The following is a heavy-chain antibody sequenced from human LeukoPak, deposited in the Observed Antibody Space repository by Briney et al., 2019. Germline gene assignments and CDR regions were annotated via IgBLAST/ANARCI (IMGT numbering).Heavy chain of an antibody. Sequence: PSETLSLTCAVYGGSFSGYYWSWIRQPPGKGLEWIGEINHSGSTNYNPSLKSRVTISVDTSKNQFSLKLTSVTAADTAVYYCARHGRAGGDYWGQGILVTVSS. D-gene: IGHD6-13*01. CDR3: ARHGRAGGDY. CDR1: GGSFSGYY. V-gene: IGHV4-34*01. J-gene: IGHJ4*02. CDR2: INHSGST.